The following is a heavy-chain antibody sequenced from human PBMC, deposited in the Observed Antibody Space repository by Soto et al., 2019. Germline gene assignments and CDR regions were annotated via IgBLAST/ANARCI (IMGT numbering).Heavy chain of an antibody. CDR2: INHSGST. CDR3: ARGILYYYGSGSYYRPGYYYYYMDV. CDR1: GGSFSGYY. V-gene: IGHV4-34*01. Sequence: SETLSLTCAVYGGSFSGYYWSWIRQPPGKGLKWIGEINHSGSTNYNPSLKSRVTISVDTSKNQFSLKLSSVTAADTAVYYCARGILYYYGSGSYYRPGYYYYYMDVWGKGTTVTVSS. J-gene: IGHJ6*03. D-gene: IGHD3-10*01.